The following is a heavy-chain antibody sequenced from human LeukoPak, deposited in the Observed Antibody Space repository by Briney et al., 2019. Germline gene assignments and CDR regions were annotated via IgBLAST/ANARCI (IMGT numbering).Heavy chain of an antibody. J-gene: IGHJ1*01. CDR1: GGSISSSSYY. CDR2: IYYSGST. D-gene: IGHD3-22*01. CDR3: ARNYYDSSGYYLEYFQH. Sequence: PSETLSLTCTVSGGSISSSSYYWGWIRQPPGKGLEWIGSIYYSGSTYYNPSLKSRVTISVDTSKNQFSLKLSSVTAADTAVYYCARNYYDSSGYYLEYFQHWGQGTLVTVSS. V-gene: IGHV4-39*07.